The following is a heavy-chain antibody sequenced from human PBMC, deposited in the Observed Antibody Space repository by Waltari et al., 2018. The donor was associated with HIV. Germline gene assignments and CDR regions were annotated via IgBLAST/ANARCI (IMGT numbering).Heavy chain of an antibody. V-gene: IGHV3-9*01. Sequence: EVQLVESGGGLVQPGRSLRLSCAASGFTFDDYAMHWVRQPPGNGLDGVSGMGWNSGSIDYADSVKGRFTISRDNTKNSLYLQMNSVRAEDTALYYCAKDRGPFIAVAGTWGQGTLVTVSS. CDR1: GFTFDDYA. J-gene: IGHJ5*02. CDR2: MGWNSGSI. CDR3: AKDRGPFIAVAGT. D-gene: IGHD6-19*01.